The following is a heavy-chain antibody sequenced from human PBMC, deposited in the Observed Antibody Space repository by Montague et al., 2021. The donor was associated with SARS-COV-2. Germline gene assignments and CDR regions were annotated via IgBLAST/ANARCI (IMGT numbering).Heavy chain of an antibody. CDR2: ISYDGDNK. Sequence: SLRLSCAASGFTLSNYATNWVSQAPGKGLEWVAVISYDGDNKHYADSAKGRFTISRDNSKNTVYLEMNSLRGDDTGVYYCARMRLGELSFYSFWYYGMDVWGQGTTVTVS. CDR1: GFTLSNYA. CDR3: ARMRLGELSFYSFWYYGMDV. V-gene: IGHV3-30*04. J-gene: IGHJ6*02. D-gene: IGHD3-16*02.